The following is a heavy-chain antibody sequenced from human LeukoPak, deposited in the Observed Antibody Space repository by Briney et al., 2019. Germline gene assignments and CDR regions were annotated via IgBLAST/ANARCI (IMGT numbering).Heavy chain of an antibody. CDR1: GFTFSSYG. CDR2: IWYDGSNK. Sequence: GGSLRLPCAASGFTFSSYGMHWVRQAPGKGLEWVAVIWYDGSNKYYADSVKGRFTISRDNSKNTPYLQMNSLRAEDTAVYYCAREVSWYNWFDPWGQGTLVTVSS. D-gene: IGHD6-13*01. V-gene: IGHV3-33*01. CDR3: AREVSWYNWFDP. J-gene: IGHJ5*02.